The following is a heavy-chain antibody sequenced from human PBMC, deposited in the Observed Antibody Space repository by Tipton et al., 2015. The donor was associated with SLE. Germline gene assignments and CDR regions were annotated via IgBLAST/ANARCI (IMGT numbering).Heavy chain of an antibody. D-gene: IGHD2-2*01. CDR1: GFTFSDYY. Sequence: SLRLSCAASGFTFSDYYMSWIRQAPGKGLEWVSYISSGSIYTNYADSVKGRFTISRDNAKNSLYLQMSSLRAEDTAVYYCAREGYDTSSIDYWGQGTLVTVSS. V-gene: IGHV3-11*06. J-gene: IGHJ4*02. CDR3: AREGYDTSSIDY. CDR2: ISSGSIYT.